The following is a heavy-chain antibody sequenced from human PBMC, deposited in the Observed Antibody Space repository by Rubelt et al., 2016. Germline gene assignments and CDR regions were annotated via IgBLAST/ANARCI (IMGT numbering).Heavy chain of an antibody. Sequence: QVQLQESGPGLVKPSETLSLTCTVSGGSVSSAPYYWSWIRQPPGKGLEWIGYNHVNGNINLNPSLKGRVTISRDRSNNQFSLKLGSVTAADTAIYYCARDNWGSLDYWGQGILVTVSS. CDR2: NHVNGNI. V-gene: IGHV4-61*01. J-gene: IGHJ4*02. D-gene: IGHD7-27*01. CDR3: ARDNWGSLDY. CDR1: GGSVSSAPYY.